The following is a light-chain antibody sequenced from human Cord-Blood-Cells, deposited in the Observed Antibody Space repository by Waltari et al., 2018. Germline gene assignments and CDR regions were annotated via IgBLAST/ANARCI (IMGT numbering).Light chain of an antibody. V-gene: IGKV3-15*01. Sequence: EIVMTQSPATLSVSPGDRATLSCRARQSVSSNLAWSQQKPGQAPRLLIYGASTRATGIPARFSGSGSGTEFTLTISSLQSEDFAVYYCQQYNNWPPITFGGGTKVEIK. CDR1: QSVSSN. CDR2: GAS. J-gene: IGKJ4*01. CDR3: QQYNNWPPIT.